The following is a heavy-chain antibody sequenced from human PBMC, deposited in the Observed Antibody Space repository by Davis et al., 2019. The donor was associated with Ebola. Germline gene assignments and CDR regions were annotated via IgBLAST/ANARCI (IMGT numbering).Heavy chain of an antibody. CDR3: TTSLVAGGFDL. CDR1: GFTVSNGW. J-gene: IGHJ3*01. D-gene: IGHD2-8*02. Sequence: GGSLRLSCAASGFTVSNGWMSWVRQAPGKGLKWVGLKTNSGTTDFTAPVKGRFTISREDSTNTLYLQMSSLKTEDTAMYYCTTSLVAGGFDLWGQGTMVTVSS. CDR2: KTNSGTT. V-gene: IGHV3-15*01.